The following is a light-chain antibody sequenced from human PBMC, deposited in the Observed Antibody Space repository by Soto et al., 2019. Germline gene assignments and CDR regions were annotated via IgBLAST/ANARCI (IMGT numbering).Light chain of an antibody. V-gene: IGLV2-23*01. Sequence: QSALTQPASVSGSPGQSITISCTGTSSDVGSYHLVSWYQQHPGKATKLMIYEGSKRASGVSNRFSGSKSGSTASLTISGLQAEDEAEYYCCSYAGSSTWVFGGGTKLTVL. J-gene: IGLJ3*02. CDR3: CSYAGSSTWV. CDR1: SSDVGSYHL. CDR2: EGS.